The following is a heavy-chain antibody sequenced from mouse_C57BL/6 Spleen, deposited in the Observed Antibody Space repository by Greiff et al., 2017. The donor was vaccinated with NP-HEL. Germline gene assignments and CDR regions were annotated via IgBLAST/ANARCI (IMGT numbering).Heavy chain of an antibody. J-gene: IGHJ2*01. CDR3: ARSLYYGSAY. CDR2: INPNNGGT. Sequence: EVKLVESGPELVKPGASVKMSCKASGYTFTDYNMHWVKQSHGKSLEWIGYINPNNGGTSYNQKFKGKATLTVNKSSSTAYMELRSLTSEDSAVYYCARSLYYGSAYWGQGTTLTVSS. CDR1: GYTFTDYN. D-gene: IGHD1-1*01. V-gene: IGHV1-22*01.